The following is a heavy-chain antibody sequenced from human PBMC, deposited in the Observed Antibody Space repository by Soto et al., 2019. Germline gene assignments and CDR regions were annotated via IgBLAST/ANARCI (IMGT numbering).Heavy chain of an antibody. CDR3: ARDPGYSYGYRTHYYYYMDV. J-gene: IGHJ6*03. V-gene: IGHV4-59*01. D-gene: IGHD5-18*01. CDR1: GGSISSYY. CDR2: IYYSGST. Sequence: SETLSLTCTVSGGSISSYYWSWIRQPPGKGLEWIGYIYYSGSTNYNPSLKSRVTISVDTSKNQFSLKLSSVTAADTAVYYCARDPGYSYGYRTHYYYYMDVWGKGTTVTVSS.